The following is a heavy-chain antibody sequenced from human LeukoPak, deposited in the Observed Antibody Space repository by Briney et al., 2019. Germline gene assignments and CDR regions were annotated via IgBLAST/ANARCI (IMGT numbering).Heavy chain of an antibody. CDR1: GFTFSSYS. D-gene: IGHD1-26*01. V-gene: IGHV3-21*01. CDR2: ISSSSSYI. J-gene: IGHJ4*02. CDR3: ARDGRSLSYFDY. Sequence: GGSLRLSCAASGFTFSSYSMNWVRQAPGKGLEWVSSISSSSSYIYYADSVKGRFTISRDNAKNSLYLQMNSLRAEDTAVYYCARDGRSLSYFDYWGQGTLVTVSS.